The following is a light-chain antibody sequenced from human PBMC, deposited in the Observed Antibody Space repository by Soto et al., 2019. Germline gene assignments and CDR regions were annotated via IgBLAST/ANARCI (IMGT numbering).Light chain of an antibody. CDR3: QQFSSYPLT. J-gene: IGKJ4*01. CDR2: GAS. CDR1: QSVSSN. V-gene: IGKV3-15*01. Sequence: EIVMTQSPATLSVSPGERATLSCRASQSVSSNLAWYQQKPGQAPRLLIYGASTRATGVPARFSGSGSGTDFTLTSSRLEPEDFAVYYCQQFSSYPLTFGGGTKVDIK.